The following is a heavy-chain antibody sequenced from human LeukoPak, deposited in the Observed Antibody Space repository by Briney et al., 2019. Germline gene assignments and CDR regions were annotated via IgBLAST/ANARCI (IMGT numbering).Heavy chain of an antibody. Sequence: PSGTLSLTCTVSGGSISSYYWSWIRQPAGKGLEWIGRIYTSGNTNYNPSLKSRVTMSVDTSKNQFSLKLSSVTAADTAVYYCARVDYYDSSGYPRGDAFDIWGQGTMVTVSS. J-gene: IGHJ3*02. CDR3: ARVDYYDSSGYPRGDAFDI. V-gene: IGHV4-4*07. CDR2: IYTSGNT. D-gene: IGHD3-22*01. CDR1: GGSISSYY.